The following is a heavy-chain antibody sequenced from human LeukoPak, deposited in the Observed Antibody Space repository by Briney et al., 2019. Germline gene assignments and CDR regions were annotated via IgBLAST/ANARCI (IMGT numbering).Heavy chain of an antibody. Sequence: PSETLSLTCTASGGSISSYYWSWIRQPPGKGLEWIGYIYYSGSTNYNPSLKSRVTISVDTSKNQFSLKLSSVTAADTAVYYCARDPFGTMVRGVASDGMDVWGQGTTVTVSS. V-gene: IGHV4-59*01. CDR1: GGSISSYY. J-gene: IGHJ6*02. D-gene: IGHD3-10*01. CDR3: ARDPFGTMVRGVASDGMDV. CDR2: IYYSGST.